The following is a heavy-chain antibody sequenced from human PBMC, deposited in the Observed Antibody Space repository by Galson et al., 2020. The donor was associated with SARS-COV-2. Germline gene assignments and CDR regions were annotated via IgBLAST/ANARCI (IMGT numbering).Heavy chain of an antibody. D-gene: IGHD3-10*01. CDR2: ISWNSGSI. J-gene: IGHJ4*02. V-gene: IGHV3-9*01. Sequence: GGSLRLSCAASGFTFDDYAMHWVRQAPGKGLEWVSGISWNSGSIGYADSVKGRFTISRDNAKNSLYLQMNSLRAEGTALYYCAKDIWFGENQGGFDYWGQGTLVTVSS. CDR1: GFTFDDYA. CDR3: AKDIWFGENQGGFDY.